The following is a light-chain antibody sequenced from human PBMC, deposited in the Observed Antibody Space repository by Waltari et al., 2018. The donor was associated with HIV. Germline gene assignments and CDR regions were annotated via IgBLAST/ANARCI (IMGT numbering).Light chain of an antibody. V-gene: IGLV2-14*01. CDR1: SSDIGEYNY. Sequence: QSALTQPASVSGSPGQSITISCTGTSSDIGEYNYVSWFQHHPTKAPKLIIFDGSSLPSGIPDRFSGSQSGTTASLTISGLQPEDEADYFCSTWDYGLSTHVFGTGSRVTVL. J-gene: IGLJ1*01. CDR3: STWDYGLSTHV. CDR2: DGS.